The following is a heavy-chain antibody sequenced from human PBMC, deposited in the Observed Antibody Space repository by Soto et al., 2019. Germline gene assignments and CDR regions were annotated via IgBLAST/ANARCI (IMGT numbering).Heavy chain of an antibody. J-gene: IGHJ6*02. CDR2: TIPISDTT. CDR1: VGTFSSYA. Sequence: QVQLVQSGAEVKKPGSSVKVSCKASVGTFSSYAISWVRQAPGQGLEWMGGTIPISDTTNYAKKFQGRVTITADESTSTAYMELSSLRSEYTAVYYCARSQGSSTSLEVYYYYYYGMDVWGQGTTVTVSS. CDR3: ARSQGSSTSLEVYYYYYYGMDV. V-gene: IGHV1-69*01. D-gene: IGHD2-2*01.